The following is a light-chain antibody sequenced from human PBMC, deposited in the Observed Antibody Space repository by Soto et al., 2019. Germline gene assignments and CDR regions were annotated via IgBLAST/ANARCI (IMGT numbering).Light chain of an antibody. CDR1: QDLHTL. Sequence: DIQVTQSPSSVSASVGDRVTITCRASQDLHTLLAWYQYKPGESPKLLIYSASTLFSGVPSRFSGRGTGTYFTLDIDNLQPEDFATYYCQQHNRFPWTFGQGTRLEMK. CDR3: QQHNRFPWT. J-gene: IGKJ1*01. V-gene: IGKV1-12*02. CDR2: SAS.